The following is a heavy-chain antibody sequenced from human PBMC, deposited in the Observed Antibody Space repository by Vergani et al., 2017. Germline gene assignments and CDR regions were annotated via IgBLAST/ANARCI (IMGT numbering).Heavy chain of an antibody. CDR3: ARDGSCSSTSCYGNHFDD. CDR2: IAYHGTEK. D-gene: IGHD2-2*01. CDR1: GFTFSTHA. V-gene: IGHV3-30-3*01. J-gene: IGHJ4*02. Sequence: QVQLVESGGGVVQPGRSLRLSCTDSGFTFSTHAMHWVRQAPGKGLEWVAVIAYHGTEKFYADSVKGRFTLSRDNSKNTLYLQMNSRTVEDTALYYCARDGSCSSTSCYGNHFDDWGQGTLVTVSS.